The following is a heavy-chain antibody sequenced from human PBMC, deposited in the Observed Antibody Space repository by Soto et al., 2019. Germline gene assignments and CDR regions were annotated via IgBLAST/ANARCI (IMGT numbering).Heavy chain of an antibody. V-gene: IGHV3-23*01. Sequence: GGSLRLSCTASGFTFNKYAMSWVRQAPGKGLEWVSAITDSGAASHYADSVKGRFTVSRDNSKNTLYLQMNSLRADDTAVYYCARDLSVVFDYWGQGTLGTLSS. J-gene: IGHJ4*02. CDR1: GFTFNKYA. CDR2: ITDSGAAS. D-gene: IGHD2-15*01. CDR3: ARDLSVVFDY.